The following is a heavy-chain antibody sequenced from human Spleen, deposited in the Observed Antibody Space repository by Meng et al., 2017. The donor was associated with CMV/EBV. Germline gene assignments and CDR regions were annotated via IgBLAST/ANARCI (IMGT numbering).Heavy chain of an antibody. CDR1: GFTFSSYA. CDR3: ARVTGDSSGYYYFDY. J-gene: IGHJ4*02. D-gene: IGHD3-22*01. V-gene: IGHV3-23*01. Sequence: GESLKISCAASGFTFSSYAMSWVRQAPGKGLEWVSGISGSGGSTYYADSVKGRFTISRDNPKNTLYLQMNSLRAGDTAVYYCARVTGDSSGYYYFDYWGQGTLVTVSS. CDR2: ISGSGGST.